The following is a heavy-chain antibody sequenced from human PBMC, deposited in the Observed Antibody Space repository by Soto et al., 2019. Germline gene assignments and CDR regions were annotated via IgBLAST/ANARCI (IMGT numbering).Heavy chain of an antibody. Sequence: GGSLRLSCAASGFTFSSYWMHWVRQAPGKGLVWVSRINSDGSSTSYADSGKGRFTISSDNAKNTLYLQMNSLRAEDTAVYYCARDTWQSRQDYYYYYGMDVWGQGTTVTVSS. V-gene: IGHV3-74*01. J-gene: IGHJ6*02. CDR2: INSDGSST. CDR3: ARDTWQSRQDYYYYYGMDV. CDR1: GFTFSSYW.